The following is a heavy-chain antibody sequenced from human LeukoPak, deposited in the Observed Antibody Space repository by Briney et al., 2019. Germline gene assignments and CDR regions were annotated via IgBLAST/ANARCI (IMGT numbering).Heavy chain of an antibody. D-gene: IGHD6-19*01. CDR3: ARTYSRGWGALYYYYYMDV. V-gene: IGHV1-8*01. CDR1: GYTFTIYN. CDR2: WNPNTGNP. Sequence: GPSLKLSSKPSGYTFTIYNINWGRQATGHRLEGLGGWNPNTGNPGYIQNIQGIVTMNRNTSISTAYMELSSLRSEDTAEYYCARTYSRGWGALYYYYYMDVWGKGTTVTISS. J-gene: IGHJ6*03.